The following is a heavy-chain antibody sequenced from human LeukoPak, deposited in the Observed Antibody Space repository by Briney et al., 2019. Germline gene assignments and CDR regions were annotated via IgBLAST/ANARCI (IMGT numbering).Heavy chain of an antibody. V-gene: IGHV4-61*02. CDR3: ARGGIAAAGYNWFDP. Sequence: SQTLSLTCTVSGGSISSGNYYWRWIRQPAGKGLEWIGRIYSSGRTNYNPSLKSRVTISVDTSKNQFSLKLTSVTAADTAVYYCARGGIAAAGYNWFDPWGQGTLVTVSS. J-gene: IGHJ5*02. CDR2: IYSSGRT. CDR1: GGSISSGNYY. D-gene: IGHD6-13*01.